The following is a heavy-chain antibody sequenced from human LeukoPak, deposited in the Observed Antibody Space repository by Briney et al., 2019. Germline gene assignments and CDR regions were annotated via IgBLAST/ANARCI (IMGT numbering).Heavy chain of an antibody. CDR1: GFTFRVFW. CDR3: AGDDLWFGELSAEYFHH. Sequence: GGSLRLSCDTSGFTFRVFWMSWIRQAPGKGLEWVSYISSSGSTIYYTDSVKGRFTISRDNAKNSLYLQMNSLRAEDTAVYYCAGDDLWFGELSAEYFHHWGQGTLVTVSS. J-gene: IGHJ1*01. V-gene: IGHV3-11*04. D-gene: IGHD3-10*01. CDR2: ISSSGSTI.